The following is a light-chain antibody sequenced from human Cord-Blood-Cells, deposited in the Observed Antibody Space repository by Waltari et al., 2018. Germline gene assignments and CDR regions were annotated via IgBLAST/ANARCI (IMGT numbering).Light chain of an antibody. V-gene: IGLV1-51*02. CDR3: GTWDSSLSATYV. CDR1: SSNIGNNY. J-gene: IGLJ1*01. CDR2: ENN. Sequence: QSVLTQPPSVSAAPGQTVTISCSGSSSNIGNNYVSWYQQLPGTAPKLLIYENNKRPSGIPDRFSGSKSGTSATRGITGLQTGDEADYYCGTWDSSLSATYVFGTGTKVTVL.